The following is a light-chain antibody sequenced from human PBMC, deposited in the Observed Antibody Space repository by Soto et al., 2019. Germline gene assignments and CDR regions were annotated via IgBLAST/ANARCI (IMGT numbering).Light chain of an antibody. CDR2: AAS. J-gene: IGKJ1*01. Sequence: AVLLTQSPSSFSASTGDRATITCRASQDIHNYLAWYQQVPGKAPKLLIYAASILQTGVPSRFSGCGPGTDFTLTIDGLQSEDFVTDFCQHYYNYPWTFGQGPTVE. CDR1: QDIHNY. CDR3: QHYYNYPWT. V-gene: IGKV1-8*01.